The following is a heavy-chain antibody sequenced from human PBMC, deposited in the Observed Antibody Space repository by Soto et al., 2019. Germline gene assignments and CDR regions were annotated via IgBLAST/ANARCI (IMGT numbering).Heavy chain of an antibody. CDR2: ISGSGGST. J-gene: IGHJ6*03. CDR1: GFTFSSYA. V-gene: IGHV3-23*01. Sequence: GGSLRLSCAAYGFTFSSYAMSWVRQAPGKGLEWVSAISGSGGSTYYADSVKGRFTISRDNSKNTLYLQMNSLRAEDTAVYYCAKKGYSSSSYYYYYMDVWGKGTTVTVSS. CDR3: AKKGYSSSSYYYYYMDV. D-gene: IGHD6-6*01.